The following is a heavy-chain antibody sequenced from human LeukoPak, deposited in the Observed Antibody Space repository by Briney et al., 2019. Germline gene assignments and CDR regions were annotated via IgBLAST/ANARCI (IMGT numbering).Heavy chain of an antibody. J-gene: IGHJ3*02. D-gene: IGHD3-22*01. CDR2: IRSNSRGI. CDR3: AREGITMIVVVLAFDI. CDR1: GFTFNSYT. Sequence: GGSLRLSCAASGFTFNSYTMNWVRQAPGKGLESVSSIRSNSRGINYADSVKGRFTISRDNAKNSLYLQMNSLRAEDTAVYYCAREGITMIVVVLAFDIWGQGTMVTVSS. V-gene: IGHV3-48*04.